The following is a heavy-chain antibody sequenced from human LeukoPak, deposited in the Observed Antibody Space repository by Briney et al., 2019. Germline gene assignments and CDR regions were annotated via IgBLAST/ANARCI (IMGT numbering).Heavy chain of an antibody. D-gene: IGHD1-26*01. CDR2: ISLRGFT. CDR1: GGSISGTNW. J-gene: IGHJ4*02. Sequence: PSETLSLTCGVSGGSISGTNWWSWVRQPPGQGLEWIGEISLRGFTNYNPSLRSRLTMSLDESKNQVSLNLTSVTAADTAVYYCSRESGPFSPFGFWGQGTLVSVHS. CDR3: SRESGPFSPFGF. V-gene: IGHV4-4*02.